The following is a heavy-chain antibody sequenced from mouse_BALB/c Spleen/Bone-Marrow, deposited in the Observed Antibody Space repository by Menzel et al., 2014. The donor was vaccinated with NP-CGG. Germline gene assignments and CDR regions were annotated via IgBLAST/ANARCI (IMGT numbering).Heavy chain of an antibody. D-gene: IGHD4-1*01. Sequence: DVKLQESGAELVKPGASVKLSCTASGFNIKDTYIHWVKQRPEQGLEWMGRIDPANEHTKYDPNFQGKATITADTSSNTAYLQLSSLTSEDAAVYYCASLTGTFGYWGQGSTLTVSS. V-gene: IGHV14-3*02. J-gene: IGHJ2*01. CDR1: GFNIKDTY. CDR2: IDPANEHT. CDR3: ASLTGTFGY.